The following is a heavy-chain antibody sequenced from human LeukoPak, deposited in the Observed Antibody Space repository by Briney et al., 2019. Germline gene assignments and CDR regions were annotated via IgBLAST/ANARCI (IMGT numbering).Heavy chain of an antibody. CDR3: ARDRGDGTDAFDI. V-gene: IGHV1-2*02. D-gene: IGHD3-10*01. CDR2: INPNSGGT. CDR1: GYTFTGYY. J-gene: IGHJ3*02. Sequence: ASVKVSCKASGYTFTGYYMHWVRQAPGQGLEWMGWINPNSGGTNYVQKFQGRFTMTMDTAISTAYMELSRLRSDDAAVYYCARDRGDGTDAFDIWGQGTMVTVSS.